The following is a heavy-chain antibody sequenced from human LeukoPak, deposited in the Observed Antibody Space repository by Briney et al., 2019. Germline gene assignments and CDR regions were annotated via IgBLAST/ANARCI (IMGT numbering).Heavy chain of an antibody. CDR2: INHDGSGE. D-gene: IGHD2-2*01. CDR1: GFTFSSYW. Sequence: GGSLRLSCAASGFTFSSYWMSWVRQAPGKGLEWVANINHDGSGEYYVDSVKGRFTISRDNAKNSLFLQMNSLRAEDTAIYYCARAGPYQLPPRPVDYWGQGTLVTVSS. V-gene: IGHV3-7*01. CDR3: ARAGPYQLPPRPVDY. J-gene: IGHJ4*02.